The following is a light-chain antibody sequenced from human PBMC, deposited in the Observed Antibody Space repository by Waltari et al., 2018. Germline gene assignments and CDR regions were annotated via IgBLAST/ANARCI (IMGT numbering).Light chain of an antibody. CDR1: SSDVGADNF. Sequence: QSALTQPASVSGSPGQSITISCTGTSSDVGADNFVSWYQHHPGKAPQLMFYDVIIPPSGVSNRFSGSKSGNTASLTISGLQADDEADYYCSSYGPSFVVFGGGTKLTVL. V-gene: IGLV2-14*03. CDR2: DVI. CDR3: SSYGPSFVV. J-gene: IGLJ2*01.